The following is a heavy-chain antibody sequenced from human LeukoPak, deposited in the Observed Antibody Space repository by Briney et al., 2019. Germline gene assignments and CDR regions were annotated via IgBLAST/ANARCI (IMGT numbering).Heavy chain of an antibody. CDR3: ARDGRGSGRGYYYMDV. CDR1: GYTFTGYY. CDR2: INPNSGGT. J-gene: IGHJ6*03. D-gene: IGHD3-10*01. Sequence: ASVKVSCKASGYTFTGYYMHWVRQAPGQGLEWMGWINPNSGGTNYAQKFQGRVTMTRDTSISTAYMELSRLRSDDTAVYYCARDGRGSGRGYYYMDVWGKGTTVTVSS. V-gene: IGHV1-2*02.